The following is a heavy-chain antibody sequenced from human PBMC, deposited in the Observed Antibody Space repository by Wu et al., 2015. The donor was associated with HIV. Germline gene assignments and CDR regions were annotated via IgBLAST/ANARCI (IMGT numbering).Heavy chain of an antibody. D-gene: IGHD1/OR15-1a*01. J-gene: IGHJ3*02. CDR3: NRGMQQWVNDAFDT. V-gene: IGHV1-46*03. CDR2: INPGIGST. Sequence: QVQLVQSGAEMKKPGASVNISCQASGYAFSTYYIHWVRQAPGQGLEWLGLINPGIGSTYYAERFKGRVTMTRDTSTNTVNMQLGTLTSEDTAVYYCNRGMQQWVNDAFDTWAKGQWSHLF. CDR1: GYAFSTYY.